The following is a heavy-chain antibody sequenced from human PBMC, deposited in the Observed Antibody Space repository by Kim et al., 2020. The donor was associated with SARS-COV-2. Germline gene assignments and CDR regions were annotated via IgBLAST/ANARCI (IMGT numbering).Heavy chain of an antibody. D-gene: IGHD2-2*01. CDR2: IYTSGST. CDR3: ARDRQIVVVPAAIYYYYGMDV. CDR1: GGSISSYY. J-gene: IGHJ6*02. V-gene: IGHV4-4*07. Sequence: SETLSLTCTVSGGSISSYYWSWIRQPAGKGLEWIGRIYTSGSTNYNPSLKSRVTMSVDTSKNQFSLKLSSVTAADTAVYYCARDRQIVVVPAAIYYYYGMDVWGQGTTVTVSS.